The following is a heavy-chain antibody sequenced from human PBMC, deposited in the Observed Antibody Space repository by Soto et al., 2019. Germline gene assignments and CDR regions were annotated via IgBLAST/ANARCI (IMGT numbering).Heavy chain of an antibody. V-gene: IGHV3-74*01. J-gene: IGHJ4*02. Sequence: AGSLRLSCEASGFIFSNYWMHWVRQTPGTGLVWVSRISNDGSITNYADSVKGRFTISRDNAKNTLYLQMNSLRAEDTAVYYCAKDLTWNQADYWGQGALVTVSS. CDR2: ISNDGSIT. D-gene: IGHD1-1*01. CDR1: GFIFSNYW. CDR3: AKDLTWNQADY.